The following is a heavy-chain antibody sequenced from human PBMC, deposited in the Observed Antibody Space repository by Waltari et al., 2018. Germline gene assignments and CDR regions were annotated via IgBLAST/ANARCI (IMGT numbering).Heavy chain of an antibody. V-gene: IGHV1-8*03. CDR2: VTLNSGNT. J-gene: IGHJ4*02. Sequence: QVQLVQSGAEVKKPGASVKVSCKASGYTFTSYDINWVRQATGQGLEWMGWVTLNSGNTGYEQKFQGRVTITRNTPISTAYMELSSLRSEETAGYYCAREKPKSVFDYWGQGTLVTVSS. CDR1: GYTFTSYD. CDR3: AREKPKSVFDY.